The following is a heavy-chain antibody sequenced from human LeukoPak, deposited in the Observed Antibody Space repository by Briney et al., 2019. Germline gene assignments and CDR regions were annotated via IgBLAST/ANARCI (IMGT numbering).Heavy chain of an antibody. J-gene: IGHJ4*02. CDR2: ISDSGGST. CDR3: AKCSGSGVFYDYEAY. CDR1: GFXVSSNF. D-gene: IGHD3-16*01. V-gene: IGHV3-23*01. Sequence: GGSLRLSCAVSGFXVSSNFISWVRQAPGKGREWVSGISDSGGSTYYADSVKGRFTISRDNSKNTLYLQMNSLRAEDTAVYYCAKCSGSGVFYDYEAYWGQGALVTVSS.